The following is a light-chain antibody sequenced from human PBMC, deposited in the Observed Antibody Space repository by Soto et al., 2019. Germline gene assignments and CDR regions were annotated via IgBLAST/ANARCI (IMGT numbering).Light chain of an antibody. Sequence: DIHMTQSPSTLSASVGDRVTITCRASQSISPWLAWYQQKPGKAPKLLIYKASSLGSGVPSRFSGSGSGTEFTLPISSLQPDDFATYYCQHYKTYSRAFGQGTKVEI. V-gene: IGKV1-5*03. J-gene: IGKJ1*01. CDR2: KAS. CDR3: QHYKTYSRA. CDR1: QSISPW.